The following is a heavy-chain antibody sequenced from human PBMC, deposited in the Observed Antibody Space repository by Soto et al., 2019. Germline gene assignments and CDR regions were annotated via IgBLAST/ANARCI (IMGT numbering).Heavy chain of an antibody. V-gene: IGHV1-3*01. CDR1: GYTFTRNA. J-gene: IGHJ4*02. CDR3: ARSETDSSTFDY. CDR2: IDAGNGNT. Sequence: QVQLVQSGAEVKKPGASVKVSCKASGYTFTRNAIHWVRQAPGQRLEWIGKIDAGNGNTKYSQKFQGRVTITRDTSASAAYMELSTLGSEDTCIYCCARSETDSSTFDYWGQGTLVTVSS. D-gene: IGHD2-21*01.